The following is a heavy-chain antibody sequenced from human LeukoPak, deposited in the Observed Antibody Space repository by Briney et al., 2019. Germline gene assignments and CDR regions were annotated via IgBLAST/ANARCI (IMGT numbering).Heavy chain of an antibody. Sequence: GGSLRLSCAASGFTFSSYWMHWGRQAPGKGLVWVSRINSDGSSTSYADSVRGRFTIYRDNAKNTLYLQMNSLRAEDTAVYYCARDAGGYSYGYLDYWGQGTLVTVSS. CDR2: INSDGSST. D-gene: IGHD5-18*01. J-gene: IGHJ4*02. V-gene: IGHV3-74*01. CDR1: GFTFSSYW. CDR3: ARDAGGYSYGYLDY.